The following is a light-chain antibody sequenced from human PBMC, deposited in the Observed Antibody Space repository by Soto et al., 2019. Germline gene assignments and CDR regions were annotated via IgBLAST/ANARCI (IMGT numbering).Light chain of an antibody. CDR2: DAS. V-gene: IGKV1-5*01. CDR3: QRYNSYSEA. J-gene: IGKJ1*01. CDR1: QSISSY. Sequence: DIQMTQSPSSLSASVGDRVTITCRASQSISSYLNWYQQKPGKAPKLLVYDASTLQSGVASRFSGSGSGTEFTLTISSLQPDDFATYYCQRYNSYSEAFGQGTKV.